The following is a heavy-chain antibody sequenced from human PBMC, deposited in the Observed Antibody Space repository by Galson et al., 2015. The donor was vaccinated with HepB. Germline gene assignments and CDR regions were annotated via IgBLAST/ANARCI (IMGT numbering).Heavy chain of an antibody. J-gene: IGHJ4*02. CDR2: ISSASSAI. V-gene: IGHV3-48*02. D-gene: IGHD2-15*01. Sequence: SLRLSCAASGFTFSSYGMSWVRQAPGKGLEWISYISSASSAIHYADSVKGRFTVSRDNGDNSLYLQMNSLRDGDTAVYYCVRAICSGGSCYSAFDYWGRGTLVTVSS. CDR1: GFTFSSYG. CDR3: VRAICSGGSCYSAFDY.